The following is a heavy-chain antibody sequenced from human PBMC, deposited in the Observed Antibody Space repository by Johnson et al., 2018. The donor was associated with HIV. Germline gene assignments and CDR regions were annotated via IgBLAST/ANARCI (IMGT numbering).Heavy chain of an antibody. CDR1: GFTFSNAW. D-gene: IGHD3-10*01. CDR3: ARSRGPMRKDAFDI. CDR2: ISWNGGST. J-gene: IGHJ3*02. V-gene: IGHV3-64*01. Sequence: VQLVESGGGLIQPGGSLRLSCAASGFTFSNAWMSWVRQAPGKGLEWVSGISWNGGSTAYANSVDGRFTISRDNDKNTLYLEMGSLRVEDMAVYYCARSRGPMRKDAFDIWGQGTKVTVSS.